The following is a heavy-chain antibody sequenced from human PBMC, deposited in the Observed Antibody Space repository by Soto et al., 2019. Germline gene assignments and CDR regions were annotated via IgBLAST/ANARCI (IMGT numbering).Heavy chain of an antibody. CDR1: GGSISSYY. CDR3: AREGVSSSWYNYYGMDV. D-gene: IGHD6-13*01. V-gene: IGHV4-59*01. J-gene: IGHJ6*02. Sequence: QVQLQESGPGLVKPSETLSLTCTVSGGSISSYYWSWIRQPPGKGLESIGYIYYSGSTNYNPSLKSRATISVDTSKNQFSLKLSSVTAADTAVYYCAREGVSSSWYNYYGMDVWGQGTTVTVSS. CDR2: IYYSGST.